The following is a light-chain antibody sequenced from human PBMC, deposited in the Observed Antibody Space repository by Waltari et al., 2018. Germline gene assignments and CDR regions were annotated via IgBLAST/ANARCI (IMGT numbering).Light chain of an antibody. CDR3: QQYSTWPRVT. J-gene: IGKJ4*01. CDR2: GAS. CDR1: QSIANN. Sequence: EIVMTQSPATLSVSPGERASLSCRAIQSIANNLAWYQQKPGQPLRLLMHGASNRATDIPARFSASASGRDFTLTISSLQSEDFVVYYCQQYSTWPRVTFGGGTKVEIK. V-gene: IGKV3-15*01.